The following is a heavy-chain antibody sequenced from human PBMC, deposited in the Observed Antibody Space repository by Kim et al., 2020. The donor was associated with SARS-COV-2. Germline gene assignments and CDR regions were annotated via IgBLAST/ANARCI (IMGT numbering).Heavy chain of an antibody. CDR2: ISGSGSTR. CDR3: TTSMSIIIVVPSS. J-gene: IGHJ5*02. V-gene: IGHV3-23*01. Sequence: GGSPRLSCAASSTYAMSWVRQAPGKGLEWVSGISGSGSTRYYAESVKGRFTISRDNSKNTLYLQMNSLRAEDTAVYYCTTSMSIIIVVPSSWGQGTLVTVSS. CDR1: STYA. D-gene: IGHD3-22*01.